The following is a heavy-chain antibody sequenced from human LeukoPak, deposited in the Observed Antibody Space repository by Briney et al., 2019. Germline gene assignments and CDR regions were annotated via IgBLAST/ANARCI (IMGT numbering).Heavy chain of an antibody. Sequence: GGSLRLSCAASGFTFSNYGMHWVRQAPDKGLEWVAFVRYDGSNKYYADSVKGRFTISRDNSKNTLYLQMNSLRAEDTAVYYCAKDTYYYDSSGYYQLDYWGQGTLVTVSS. D-gene: IGHD3-22*01. CDR3: AKDTYYYDSSGYYQLDY. CDR2: VRYDGSNK. CDR1: GFTFSNYG. J-gene: IGHJ4*02. V-gene: IGHV3-30*02.